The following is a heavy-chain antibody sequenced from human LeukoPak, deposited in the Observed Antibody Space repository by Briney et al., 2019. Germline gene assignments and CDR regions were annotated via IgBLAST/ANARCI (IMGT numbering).Heavy chain of an antibody. D-gene: IGHD6-13*01. CDR2: IYYSGST. J-gene: IGHJ4*02. CDR3: ARDTLIAAFDY. V-gene: IGHV4-59*02. Sequence: PSETLSLTCTVSGGSVSNDYWSWVRQPPGKALEWIGNIYYSGSTNYNPSLKSRVTISLDTANNQFSLKLSSVTAADTAVYYCARDTLIAAFDYWGQGTLVTVSS. CDR1: GGSVSNDY.